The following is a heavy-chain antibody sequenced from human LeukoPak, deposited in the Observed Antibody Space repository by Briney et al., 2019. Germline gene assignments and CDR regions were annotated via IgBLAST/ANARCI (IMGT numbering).Heavy chain of an antibody. CDR2: IRSKADSYAT. Sequence: GGSLRLSCAASGFTFSGSAMHWVRQASGKGLEWVGLIRSKADSYATAYAASVKGRFTISRDDSKNTAYLHMNSLKTEDTAVYYCTLGYYYKMDVWGKGTTVTVSS. V-gene: IGHV3-73*01. J-gene: IGHJ6*03. D-gene: IGHD1-26*01. CDR1: GFTFSGSA. CDR3: TLGYYYKMDV.